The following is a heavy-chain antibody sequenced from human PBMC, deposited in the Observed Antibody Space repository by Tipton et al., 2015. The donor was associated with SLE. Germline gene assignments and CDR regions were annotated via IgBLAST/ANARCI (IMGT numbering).Heavy chain of an antibody. J-gene: IGHJ4*02. CDR2: IKQDGSEK. CDR1: GFTFSSYA. V-gene: IGHV3-7*01. CDR3: ARGGRRYFDY. D-gene: IGHD1-26*01. Sequence: SLRLSCAASGFTFSSYAMHWVRQAPGKGLEWVANIKQDGSEKYYVDSVKGRFTISRDNAKNSLYLQMNSLRAEDTAVYYCARGGRRYFDYWGQGTLVTVSS.